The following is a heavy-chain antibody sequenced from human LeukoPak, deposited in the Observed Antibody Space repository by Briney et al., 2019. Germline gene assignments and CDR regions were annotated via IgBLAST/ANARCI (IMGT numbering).Heavy chain of an antibody. CDR3: ARDDGGWAGGYIVI. J-gene: IGHJ3*02. CDR2: ISSSSSYI. Sequence: GGSLRLSCAASGFTFSSYSMNWVRQAPGKGLEWVSSISSSSSYIYYADSVKGRFTISRDNAKNSLYLQMNSLRAEDTAVHYCARDDGGWAGGYIVIWGQGTMVTVSS. CDR1: GFTFSSYS. V-gene: IGHV3-21*01. D-gene: IGHD6-13*01.